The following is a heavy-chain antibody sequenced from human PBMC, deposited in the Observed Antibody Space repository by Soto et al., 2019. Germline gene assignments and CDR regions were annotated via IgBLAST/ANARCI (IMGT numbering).Heavy chain of an antibody. Sequence: SVKVSCKASGGTFSSYTISWVRQAPGQGLEWMGRIIPILGIANYAQKFQGRVTITADKSTSTAYMELSSLRSEDTAVYYCARSRVIVVVAATRAEHFAYWGQGTLVTVSS. CDR3: ARSRVIVVVAATRAEHFAY. J-gene: IGHJ4*02. D-gene: IGHD2-15*01. CDR2: IIPILGIA. V-gene: IGHV1-69*02. CDR1: GGTFSSYT.